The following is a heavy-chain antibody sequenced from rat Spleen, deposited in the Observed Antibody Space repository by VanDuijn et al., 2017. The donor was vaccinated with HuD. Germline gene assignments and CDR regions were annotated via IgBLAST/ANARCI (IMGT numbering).Heavy chain of an antibody. CDR2: IYPNSGAT. Sequence: QVQLLQSGAALVKPGASVKMSCKASGYTFTDYWVSWVKQSHGKSLEWIGEIYPNSGATNFNEKFKGKATLTVDKSTSTAYMELSRLTSEDSAIYYCTRDYSSYRYFDFWGPGTMVTVSS. D-gene: IGHD1-2*01. J-gene: IGHJ1*01. CDR3: TRDYSSYRYFDF. CDR1: GYTFTDYW. V-gene: IGHV1-36*01.